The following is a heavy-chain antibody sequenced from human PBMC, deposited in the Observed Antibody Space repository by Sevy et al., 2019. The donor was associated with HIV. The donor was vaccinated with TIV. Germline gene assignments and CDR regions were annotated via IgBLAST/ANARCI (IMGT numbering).Heavy chain of an antibody. CDR2: ISSNGGST. CDR3: VKLEQSATMVRGVIMKDAFDI. V-gene: IGHV3-64D*06. J-gene: IGHJ3*02. D-gene: IGHD3-10*01. CDR1: GFTFSSYA. Sequence: GGSLRLSCSASGFTFSSYAMHWVRQAPGKGLEYVSAISSNGGSTYYADSVKGRFTISRDNSKNTLYLQMSSLRAEDTAVYYCVKLEQSATMVRGVIMKDAFDIWGQGTMVTVSS.